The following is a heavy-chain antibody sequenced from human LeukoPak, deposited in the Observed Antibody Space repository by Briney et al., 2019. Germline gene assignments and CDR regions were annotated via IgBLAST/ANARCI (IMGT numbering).Heavy chain of an antibody. J-gene: IGHJ3*02. V-gene: IGHV4-34*01. CDR2: INHSGST. CDR1: GGSFSGYY. CDR3: ARNGDREDIVVVPAAEKDAFDI. D-gene: IGHD2-2*01. Sequence: PSETLSLTCAVYGGSFSGYYWSWIRQPPGKGLEWIGEINHSGSTNYNPSLKSRVTISVDTSKNQFSLKLSSVTAADTAVYYCARNGDREDIVVVPAAEKDAFDIWGQGTMVTVSS.